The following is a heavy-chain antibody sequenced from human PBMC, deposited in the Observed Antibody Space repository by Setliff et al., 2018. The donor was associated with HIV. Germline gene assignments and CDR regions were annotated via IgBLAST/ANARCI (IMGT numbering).Heavy chain of an antibody. CDR2: INPYSGGT. D-gene: IGHD3-10*01. CDR3: VREVRAASKGPLWFGQSDPRPDTFDI. V-gene: IGHV1-2*04. CDR1: GYTFTAYY. Sequence: ASVKVSCKASGYTFTAYYINWVRQAPGQGLEWMGWINPYSGGTNYAQNFQGWVTMTRDTSITTAYMELSRLTSDDTALYFCVREVRAASKGPLWFGQSDPRPDTFDIWGQGTMVTVSS. J-gene: IGHJ3*02.